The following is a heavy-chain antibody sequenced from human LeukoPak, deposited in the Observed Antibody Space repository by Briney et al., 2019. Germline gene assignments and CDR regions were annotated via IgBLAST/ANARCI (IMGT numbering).Heavy chain of an antibody. V-gene: IGHV3-23*01. D-gene: IGHD2-8*01. Sequence: PGGSLRLSCAGSGFTFSSYAMAWVRQTPEKGLEWVAIISSSDGGTYYIDSVKGRFTISRDNSKNMLNLQMNSLRAEDTAVYYCAKSTLGSCNGATCYPLDHWGQGTLVTVSS. CDR1: GFTFSSYA. CDR2: ISSSDGGT. J-gene: IGHJ4*02. CDR3: AKSTLGSCNGATCYPLDH.